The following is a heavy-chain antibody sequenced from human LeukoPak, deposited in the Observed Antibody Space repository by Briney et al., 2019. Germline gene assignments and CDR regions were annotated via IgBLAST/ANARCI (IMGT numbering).Heavy chain of an antibody. Sequence: KTSETLSLTCNVFGYSISSAYSWGWIRQPPGKGLEWIGSLYHGGSTYYNPSLKSRVTISVDTSKNQFSLKLSSVTAADTAVYYCARVGLRSGSYWETKGKLYFDYWGQGTLVTVSS. CDR3: ARVGLRSGSYWETKGKLYFDY. CDR1: GYSISSAYS. V-gene: IGHV4-38-2*02. CDR2: LYHGGST. J-gene: IGHJ4*02. D-gene: IGHD3-10*01.